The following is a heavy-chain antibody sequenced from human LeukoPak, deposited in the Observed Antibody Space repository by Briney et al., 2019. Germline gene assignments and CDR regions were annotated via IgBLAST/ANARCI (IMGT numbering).Heavy chain of an antibody. Sequence: GESLKISSKGSGYSFTRYWIGWVRQMPGKGLEWTGIIYPGDSDTRYSPSFQGQVAISVDKSISTAYLQWSSLKASDTAMYYCARAERYYYDSSGYLFDYWGQGTLVTVSS. CDR1: GYSFTRYW. CDR2: IYPGDSDT. J-gene: IGHJ4*02. V-gene: IGHV5-51*01. CDR3: ARAERYYYDSSGYLFDY. D-gene: IGHD3-22*01.